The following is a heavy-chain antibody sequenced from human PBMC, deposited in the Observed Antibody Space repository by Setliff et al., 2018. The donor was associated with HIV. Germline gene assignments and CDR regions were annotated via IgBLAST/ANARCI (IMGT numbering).Heavy chain of an antibody. CDR1: GGSISSSSYY. V-gene: IGHV4-39*07. D-gene: IGHD2-8*02. Sequence: SETLSLTCIVSGGSISSSSYYWGWIRQPPGKGLEWIGTVYYSGSTYYNPSLKSRVTMSVDKSRNQFSLKVSSVTAADTAVYYCARVSITYWYSIPRDYYYYMDVWGEGTTVTVSS. J-gene: IGHJ6*03. CDR2: VYYSGST. CDR3: ARVSITYWYSIPRDYYYYMDV.